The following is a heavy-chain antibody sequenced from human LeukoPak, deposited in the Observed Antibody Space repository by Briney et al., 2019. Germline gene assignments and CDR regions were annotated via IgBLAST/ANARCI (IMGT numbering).Heavy chain of an antibody. CDR3: ARYAEVYYYVDL. D-gene: IGHD2-8*01. V-gene: IGHV3-23*01. CDR1: GFTFSNYA. Sequence: GGSLRLSCAASGFTFSNYAMSWVRQAPGKGLEWVSRITGSGGSTYYGDSVKGRFTISRDNSKNTLYLQMNSLRAEDTAVYFCARYAEVYYYVDLWGTGTTVIVSS. J-gene: IGHJ6*03. CDR2: ITGSGGST.